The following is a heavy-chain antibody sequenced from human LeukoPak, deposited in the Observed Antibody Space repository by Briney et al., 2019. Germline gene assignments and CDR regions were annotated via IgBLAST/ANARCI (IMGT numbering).Heavy chain of an antibody. Sequence: GGSLRLSCAASGFTFSSYEMNWVRQAPGKGLEWVSYISSSGSTIYYADSVKGRFTISRDNAKNSLYLQMNSLRAEDTALYYCARVSDISVAAYFDYWGQGTLVTVPS. CDR1: GFTFSSYE. J-gene: IGHJ4*02. CDR3: ARVSDISVAAYFDY. V-gene: IGHV3-48*03. CDR2: ISSSGSTI. D-gene: IGHD6-19*01.